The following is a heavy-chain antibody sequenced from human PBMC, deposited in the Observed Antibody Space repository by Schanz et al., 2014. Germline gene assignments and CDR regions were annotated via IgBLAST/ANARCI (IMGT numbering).Heavy chain of an antibody. V-gene: IGHV3-21*01. J-gene: IGHJ4*02. D-gene: IGHD6-13*01. CDR1: GFTFSTYN. Sequence: EVQLVESGGGLVKPGGSLRLSCAASGFTFSTYNMNWVRQTPGKGLEWVSSISSSYNYIYSADSVKGRFSISRDNAKNSLYLQMNSLRAEDTAVYYCARGYSNIWSPMAYWGQGTLVAVSS. CDR3: ARGYSNIWSPMAY. CDR2: ISSSYNYI.